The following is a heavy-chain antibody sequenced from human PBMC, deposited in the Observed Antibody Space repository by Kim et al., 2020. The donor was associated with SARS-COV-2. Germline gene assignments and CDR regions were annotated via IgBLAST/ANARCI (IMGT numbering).Heavy chain of an antibody. CDR3: ARGGVLIAAAGNGFDP. CDR2: IGTAGDT. V-gene: IGHV3-13*04. Sequence: GGSLRLSCAASGFTFSSYDMHWVRQATGKGLEWVSAIGTAGDTYYPGSVKGRFTISRENAKNSLYLQMNSLRAGDTAVYYCARGGVLIAAAGNGFDPWGQGTLVTVSS. D-gene: IGHD6-13*01. J-gene: IGHJ5*02. CDR1: GFTFSSYD.